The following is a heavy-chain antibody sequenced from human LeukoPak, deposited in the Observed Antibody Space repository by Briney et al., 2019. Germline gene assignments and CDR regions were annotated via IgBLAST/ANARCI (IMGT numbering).Heavy chain of an antibody. Sequence: GGSLRLSCAASGFTVSSNYMSWVRQAPGKGLEWVSVIYSGGSTYYADSVKGRFTISRDNSKNTLYLQMNSLRAEDTAVYYCAGGGRDGYKLRWFDPWGQGTLVTVSS. CDR1: GFTVSSNY. CDR3: AGGGRDGYKLRWFDP. D-gene: IGHD5-24*01. J-gene: IGHJ5*02. V-gene: IGHV3-66*01. CDR2: IYSGGST.